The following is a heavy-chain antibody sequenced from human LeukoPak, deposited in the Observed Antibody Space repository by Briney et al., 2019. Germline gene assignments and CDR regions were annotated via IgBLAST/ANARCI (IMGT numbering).Heavy chain of an antibody. CDR1: GYSFTSYW. Sequence: GESLKISCKASGYSFTSYWIGWVRQMPGKGPEWMGIIDPSDSDIRYTPSFQGQVTISADKSLSTAYLQWNSLKASDTAIYYCARNYYDSLTGYYEGQDVWGQGTTVIVSS. CDR3: ARNYYDSLTGYYEGQDV. J-gene: IGHJ6*02. D-gene: IGHD3-9*01. V-gene: IGHV5-51*01. CDR2: IDPSDSDI.